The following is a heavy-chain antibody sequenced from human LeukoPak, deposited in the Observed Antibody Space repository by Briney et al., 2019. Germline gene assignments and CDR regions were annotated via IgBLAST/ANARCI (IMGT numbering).Heavy chain of an antibody. CDR1: GYTFTNYG. D-gene: IGHD4-23*01. J-gene: IGHJ4*02. CDR3: ARQGYGGHSRGAADY. V-gene: IGHV1-18*01. CDR2: ISANNGNR. Sequence: GASVKVSCKASGYTFTNYGISWVRQAPGQGLEWMGWISANNGNRNYALKLQDRVSMTTDTSTSTAYMELRSLRSDDTAVDYCARQGYGGHSRGAADYWGQGTLVTVSS.